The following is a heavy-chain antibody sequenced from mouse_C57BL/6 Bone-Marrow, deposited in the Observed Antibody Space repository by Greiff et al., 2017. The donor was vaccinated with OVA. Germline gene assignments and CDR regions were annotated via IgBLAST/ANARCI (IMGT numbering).Heavy chain of an antibody. CDR3: ARGRDY. CDR2: ISSGSSTI. Sequence: EVHLVESGGGLVKPGGSLQLSCAASGFTFSDYGMHWVRQAPEKGLEWVAYISSGSSTIYYADTGKGRFTISRDNAKNTLFLQMTSLRSEDTAMYYCARGRDYWGQGTTLTVSS. V-gene: IGHV5-17*01. J-gene: IGHJ2*01. CDR1: GFTFSDYG.